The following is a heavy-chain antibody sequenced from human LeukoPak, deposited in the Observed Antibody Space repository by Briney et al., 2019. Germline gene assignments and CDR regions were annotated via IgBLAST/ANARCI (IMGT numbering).Heavy chain of an antibody. CDR1: GFTFSRYA. CDR2: VSGSGGKT. D-gene: IGHD4-17*01. CDR3: GKHRPYDYGDSTASLDY. Sequence: PGGSLRLSCAASGFTFSRYAMSWVRQAPGRGLEWVSTVSGSGGKTYYADSVKGGFTISRDNVKHRLYLQMNRLRAEDTAVYYCGKHRPYDYGDSTASLDYWGQGTLVTVSS. J-gene: IGHJ4*02. V-gene: IGHV3-23*01.